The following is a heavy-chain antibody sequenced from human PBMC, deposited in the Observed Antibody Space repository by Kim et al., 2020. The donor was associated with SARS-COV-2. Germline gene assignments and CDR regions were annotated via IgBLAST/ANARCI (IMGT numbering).Heavy chain of an antibody. CDR3: ARALWFGESYYYYGMDV. D-gene: IGHD3-10*01. V-gene: IGHV4-34*01. J-gene: IGHJ6*02. Sequence: KSRVTISVDTSKNQFSLKLSSVTAADTAVYYCARALWFGESYYYYGMDVWGQGTTVTVSS.